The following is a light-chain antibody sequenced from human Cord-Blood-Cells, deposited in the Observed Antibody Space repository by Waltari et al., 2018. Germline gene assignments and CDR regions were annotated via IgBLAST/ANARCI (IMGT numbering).Light chain of an antibody. CDR2: DVS. CDR1: SSDVGGYTY. V-gene: IGLV2-14*01. Sequence: QSALTQPASVSGSPGQSITISCTGTSSDVGGYTYVSWYQQHPGKATKLMIYDVSKRPSGVSNRFSSSKSGNTASLTISGLQAEDEADYYCSSYTSSSTVVFGGGTKLTVL. J-gene: IGLJ2*01. CDR3: SSYTSSSTVV.